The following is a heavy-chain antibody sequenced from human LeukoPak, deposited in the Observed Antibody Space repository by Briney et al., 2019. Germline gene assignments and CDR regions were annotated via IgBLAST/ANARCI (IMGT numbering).Heavy chain of an antibody. V-gene: IGHV1-2*02. Sequence: ASVKVSCKASGYTFTGYYMHWVRQAPGQGLEWMGWINPNSGGTNYAQKFQGRVTMTRDTSISTAYMELSRLRSDDTAVYYCARDLIVGALLNWFDPWGQGTLVTVSS. J-gene: IGHJ5*02. CDR3: ARDLIVGALLNWFDP. CDR1: GYTFTGYY. CDR2: INPNSGGT. D-gene: IGHD1-26*01.